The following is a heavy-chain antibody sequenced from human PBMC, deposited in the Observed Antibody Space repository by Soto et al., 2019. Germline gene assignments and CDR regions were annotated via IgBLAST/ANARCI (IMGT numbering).Heavy chain of an antibody. Sequence: GESLKISCNGSGYSFTSYWSSWVRQIPWKGLEWMGRIDPSDSYTNYSPSFQGHVTISADKSISTAYLQWSSLKASDTAMYYCASSPSIVVVPAAPLDAFDIWGQGTMGTVSS. CDR3: ASSPSIVVVPAAPLDAFDI. J-gene: IGHJ3*02. D-gene: IGHD2-2*01. CDR1: GYSFTSYW. CDR2: IDPSDSYT. V-gene: IGHV5-10-1*01.